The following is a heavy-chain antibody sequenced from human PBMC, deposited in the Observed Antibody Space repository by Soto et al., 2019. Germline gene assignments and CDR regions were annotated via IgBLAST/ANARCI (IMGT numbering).Heavy chain of an antibody. V-gene: IGHV3-23*01. CDR1: GFTFSSYA. CDR3: AKARTQDPESLDY. Sequence: EVQLLESGGGLVQPGGSLRLSCAASGFTFSSYAMSWVRQAPGKGLEWVSAISGSGGSTYYADSGKGRFTISRENSKNTLYLQMNSLRAEDTAVYYCAKARTQDPESLDYWGQGTLVTVSS. J-gene: IGHJ4*02. CDR2: ISGSGGST.